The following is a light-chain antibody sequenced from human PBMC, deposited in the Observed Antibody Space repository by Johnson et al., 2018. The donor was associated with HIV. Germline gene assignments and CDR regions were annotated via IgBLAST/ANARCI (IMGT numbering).Light chain of an antibody. CDR2: DNN. V-gene: IGLV1-51*01. Sequence: QSVLTQPPSVSAAPGQRVTISCSGSSSNIGNNYVSWYQHLPGTATKLLIYDNNKRPSGIPDRFSGSKSGTSATLGITGLQTGDEADYYCGTWDSNLSVYVFGTGTKVSVL. CDR3: GTWDSNLSVYV. CDR1: SSNIGNNY. J-gene: IGLJ1*01.